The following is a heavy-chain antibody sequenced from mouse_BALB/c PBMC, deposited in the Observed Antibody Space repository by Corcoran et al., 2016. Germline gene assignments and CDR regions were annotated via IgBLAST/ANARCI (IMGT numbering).Heavy chain of an antibody. CDR1: GYTFTHYG. V-gene: IGHV9-3-1*01. CDR2: INTYTGEP. CDR3: APGGARDY. D-gene: IGHD1-1*02. Sequence: QIQLVQSGPELKKPGETVKISCKASGYTFTHYGMNWVKQAPGKGLKWMGWINTYTGEPTYADDFKGRFAFSLETSASTAYLQINNLKNEDTATYFCAPGGARDYWGQGTSVTVSS. J-gene: IGHJ4*01.